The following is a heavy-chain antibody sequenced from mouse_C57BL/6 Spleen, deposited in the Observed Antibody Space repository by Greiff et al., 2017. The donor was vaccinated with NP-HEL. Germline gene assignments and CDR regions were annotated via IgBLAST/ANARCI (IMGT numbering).Heavy chain of an antibody. V-gene: IGHV7-3*01. CDR3: ARSKLRRYFDY. CDR1: GFTFTDYY. CDR2: IRNKANGYKT. D-gene: IGHD4-1*01. J-gene: IGHJ2*01. Sequence: EVQVVESGGGLVQPGGSLSLSCAASGFTFTDYYMSWVRQPPGKALEWLGFIRNKANGYKTEYSASVKGRFTISRDNSQSILYLQMNALRTEDSATYYCARSKLRRYFDYWGQGTTLTVSS.